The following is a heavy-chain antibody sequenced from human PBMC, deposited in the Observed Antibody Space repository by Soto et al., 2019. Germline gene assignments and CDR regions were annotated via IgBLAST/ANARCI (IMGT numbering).Heavy chain of an antibody. V-gene: IGHV4-34*01. J-gene: IGHJ4*02. CDR1: GGSFSGYY. D-gene: IGHD2-15*01. CDR3: ARLLKGFQSFDY. CDR2: INHSGST. Sequence: SETLSLTCAVYGGSFSGYYWSWIRQPPGKGLEWIGEINHSGSTNYNPSLKSRVTISVDTSKNQFSLKLSSVTAADTAVYYCARLLKGFQSFDYWGQGTLVTVSS.